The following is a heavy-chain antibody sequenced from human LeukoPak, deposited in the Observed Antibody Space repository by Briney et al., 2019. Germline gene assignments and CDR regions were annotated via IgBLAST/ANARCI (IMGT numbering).Heavy chain of an antibody. D-gene: IGHD5-18*01. CDR1: GFTFSTYW. CDR2: IHYCGTYT. CDR3: ARGAEGHNYGELDS. V-gene: IGHV3-74*01. Sequence: PGGSLRLSCAASGFTFSTYWMHWVRQIPGKGPAWLSPIHYCGTYTTYVDSVRGRFTISRDNTKSTLYLQMNSLRADDTPVYYCARGAEGHNYGELDSWGQGTLVTVSS. J-gene: IGHJ5*01.